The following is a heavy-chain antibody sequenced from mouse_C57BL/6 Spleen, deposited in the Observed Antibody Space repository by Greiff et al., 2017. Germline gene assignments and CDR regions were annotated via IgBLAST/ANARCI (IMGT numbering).Heavy chain of an antibody. D-gene: IGHD2-10*02. V-gene: IGHV6-3*01. J-gene: IGHJ2*01. CDR1: GFTFSNYW. Sequence: EVKVEESGGGLVQPGGSMKLSCVASGFTFSNYWMNWVRQSPEKGLEWVAQIRLKSDNYATHYAESVKGRFTISRDDSKSSVYLQMNNLRAEDTGIYYCTAGYGNYENYFDYWGQGTTLTVSS. CDR2: IRLKSDNYAT. CDR3: TAGYGNYENYFDY.